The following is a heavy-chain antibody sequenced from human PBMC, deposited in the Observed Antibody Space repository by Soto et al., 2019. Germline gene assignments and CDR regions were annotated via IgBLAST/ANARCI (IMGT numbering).Heavy chain of an antibody. V-gene: IGHV3-48*02. CDR3: AREGRDCSSTSCYDYYYYYGMDV. D-gene: IGHD2-2*01. J-gene: IGHJ6*02. Sequence: EVQLVESGGGLVQPGGSLRLSCAASGFTFSSYSMNWVRQAPGKGLEWVSYISSSSSTIYYADSVKGRFTISRDNAKNSLYLQMNSLRDEDTAVYYCAREGRDCSSTSCYDYYYYYGMDVWGQGTTVTVSS. CDR1: GFTFSSYS. CDR2: ISSSSSTI.